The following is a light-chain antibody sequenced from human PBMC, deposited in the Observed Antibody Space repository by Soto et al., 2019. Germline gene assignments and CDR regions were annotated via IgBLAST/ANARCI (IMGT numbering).Light chain of an antibody. CDR2: GAS. CDR3: QQYDSYPFT. CDR1: QRMTTW. J-gene: IGKJ3*01. V-gene: IGKV1-5*01. Sequence: DIPMTQSPSTLSSSVGDRVTITCRASQRMTTWLAWYQQKPGKAPKLLISGASNLESGVPSRFSGRASGTEFTLTISSLQPDDFATYYCQQYDSYPFTFGPGTKVDI.